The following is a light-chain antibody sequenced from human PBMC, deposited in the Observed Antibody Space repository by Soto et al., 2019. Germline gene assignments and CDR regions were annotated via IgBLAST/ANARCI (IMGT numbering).Light chain of an antibody. CDR3: QQYNSYPWT. CDR1: QSISSW. V-gene: IGKV1-5*03. J-gene: IGKJ1*01. Sequence: IQMTQSPSTLAASVVDIFTITCRASQSISSWLAWYQQKPGKAPKLLIYKASSLESGVPSRFSGSGSGTEFTLTISSLQPDDFATYYCQQYNSYPWTFGQGTKVDIK. CDR2: KAS.